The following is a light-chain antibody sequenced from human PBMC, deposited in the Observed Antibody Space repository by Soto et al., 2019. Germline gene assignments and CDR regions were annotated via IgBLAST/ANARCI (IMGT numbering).Light chain of an antibody. CDR1: RGIGST. V-gene: IGKV3-20*01. CDR2: GAS. J-gene: IGKJ1*01. Sequence: EVVMTQSPATLSVSPGERATLSCRASRGIGSTLAWYQQKPGQTPRLLIYGASSRATGIPDRFRGSGSGTDFTLTISRLEPEDFAVYYCQQYGSSPRTFGQGTKVDIK. CDR3: QQYGSSPRT.